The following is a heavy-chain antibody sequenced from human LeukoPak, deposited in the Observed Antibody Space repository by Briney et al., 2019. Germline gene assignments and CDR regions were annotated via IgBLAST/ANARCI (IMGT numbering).Heavy chain of an antibody. V-gene: IGHV1-46*01. D-gene: IGHD2-8*02. Sequence: ASVKIACKSFGFTFTNYLLHWVRQAPGQGLEWVGRIAPSVDTTNYAQKFRGRDTMTRDTPTSTVYMELSSLRSDDTAIYYCVREESGGYFDYWGQGTLVTVSS. CDR3: VREESGGYFDY. CDR2: IAPSVDTT. CDR1: GFTFTNYL. J-gene: IGHJ4*02.